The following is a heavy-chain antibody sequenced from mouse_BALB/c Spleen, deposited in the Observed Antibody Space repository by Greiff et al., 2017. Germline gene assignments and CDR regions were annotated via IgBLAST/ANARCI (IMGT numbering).Heavy chain of an antibody. V-gene: IGHV5-17*02. D-gene: IGHD2-14*01. Sequence: EVQLVESGGGLVQPGGSRKLSCAASGFTFSSFGMHWVRQAPEKGLEWVAYISSGSSTIYYADTVKGRFTISRDNPKNTLFLQMTSLRSEDTAMYYCAREEVRGFDYWGQGTTLTVSS. J-gene: IGHJ2*01. CDR2: ISSGSSTI. CDR3: AREEVRGFDY. CDR1: GFTFSSFG.